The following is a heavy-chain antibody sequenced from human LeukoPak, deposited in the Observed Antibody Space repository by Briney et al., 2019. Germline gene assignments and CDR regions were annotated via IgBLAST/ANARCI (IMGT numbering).Heavy chain of an antibody. V-gene: IGHV3-64D*06. D-gene: IGHD3-22*01. CDR1: GFTFSSYA. CDR2: ISSNGGST. Sequence: PGGSLRLSCSASGFTFSSYAMHWVRQAPGKGLEYVSAISSNGGSTYYADSVKGRFTISRDNSKNTLYLQMGSLRAEDTAVYYCVKDVSYYDSSGYSMVFDYWGQGTLVTVSS. J-gene: IGHJ4*02. CDR3: VKDVSYYDSSGYSMVFDY.